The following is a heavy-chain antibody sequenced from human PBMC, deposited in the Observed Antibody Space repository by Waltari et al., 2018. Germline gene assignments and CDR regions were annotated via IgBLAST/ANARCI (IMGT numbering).Heavy chain of an antibody. V-gene: IGHV3-23*01. CDR3: AKDLVAGDGRFSLDS. D-gene: IGHD1-26*01. J-gene: IGHJ5*01. Sequence: EVQLLESGGGLVQPGGSLRLSCTASGFNFNFYAMAWVRQARGKGLEWVSGIIGGGGITYYADSVKGRFTISRDNSKNTVFLQMNSLRVEDTAVYHCAKDLVAGDGRFSLDSWGHGTLVTVSS. CDR2: IIGGGGIT. CDR1: GFNFNFYA.